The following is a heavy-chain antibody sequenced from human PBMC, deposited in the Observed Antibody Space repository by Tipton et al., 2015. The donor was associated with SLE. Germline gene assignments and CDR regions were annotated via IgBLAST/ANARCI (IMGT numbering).Heavy chain of an antibody. Sequence: TLSLTCAVYGGSFSAYPWSWIRQPPGKGLEWIGEINHSGRTKYNSSLKSRVSMSIDTSNNQFYLNLNSVTAADTAVYYCARLKQPWDAFDVWGQGTMVTVSA. CDR3: ARLKQPWDAFDV. CDR2: INHSGRT. CDR1: GGSFSAYP. V-gene: IGHV4-34*01. J-gene: IGHJ3*01. D-gene: IGHD6-13*01.